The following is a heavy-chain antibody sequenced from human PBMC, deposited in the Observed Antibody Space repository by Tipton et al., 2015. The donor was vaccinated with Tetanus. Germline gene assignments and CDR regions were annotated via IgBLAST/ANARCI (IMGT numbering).Heavy chain of an antibody. V-gene: IGHV4-30-4*01. CDR3: AREGSYGELDY. J-gene: IGHJ4*02. CDR2: IYYSGST. D-gene: IGHD4-17*01. Sequence: TLSLTCTVSGGSISSGDYYWSWIRQPPGKGLEWIGYIYYSGSTYYNPSLKSRVTISVDTSKNQFSLKLSSVTAADTAVYYCAREGSYGELDYWGQGTLVTVSS. CDR1: GGSISSGDYY.